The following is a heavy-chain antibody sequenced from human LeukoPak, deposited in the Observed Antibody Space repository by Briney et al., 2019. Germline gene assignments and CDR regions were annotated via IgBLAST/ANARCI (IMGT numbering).Heavy chain of an antibody. V-gene: IGHV4-34*01. CDR2: ITHSGST. CDR3: ARGRKSISMVRGGNRFGP. Sequence: SETLSLTCAVSDKSFSGLFWSWIRQPPGKGLEWIGEITHSGSTTYNPSLKGRVTISVDTSKNQFSLRLSSVTAADTAVYYCARGRKSISMVRGGNRFGPWGQGTLVTVSS. D-gene: IGHD3-10*01. CDR1: DKSFSGLF. J-gene: IGHJ5*02.